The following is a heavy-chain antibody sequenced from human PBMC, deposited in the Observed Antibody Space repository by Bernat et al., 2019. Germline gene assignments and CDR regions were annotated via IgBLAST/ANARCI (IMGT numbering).Heavy chain of an antibody. CDR3: VRWREDQPRY. CDR1: GYTFTNYD. Sequence: QVQLVQSGAEVKKPGASVKVSCKASGYTFTNYDISWVRQAPGQGLEWMGWTSTYNGNTMSAQKFQARVTMTTDTSTSTAYMEVRSLRSDDTAVYYCVRWREDQPRYWGQGTLVSVSS. V-gene: IGHV1-18*04. J-gene: IGHJ4*02. CDR2: TSTYNGNT. D-gene: IGHD2-2*01.